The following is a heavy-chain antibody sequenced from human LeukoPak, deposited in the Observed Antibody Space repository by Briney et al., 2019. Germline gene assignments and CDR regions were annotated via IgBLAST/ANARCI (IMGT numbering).Heavy chain of an antibody. Sequence: ASVKVSCKASGYTFTGYYMHWVRQVPGQGLEWMGWINPNSGGTNYAQKFQGRVTMTRDTSISTAYMELSRLRSDDTAVYYCAREGRYYGSGRPNWFDPWGQGTLVTVSS. J-gene: IGHJ5*02. V-gene: IGHV1-2*02. CDR2: INPNSGGT. CDR3: AREGRYYGSGRPNWFDP. CDR1: GYTFTGYY. D-gene: IGHD3-10*01.